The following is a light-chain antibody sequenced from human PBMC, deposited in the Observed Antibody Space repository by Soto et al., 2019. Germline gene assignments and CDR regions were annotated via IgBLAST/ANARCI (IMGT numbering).Light chain of an antibody. V-gene: IGKV1-27*01. Sequence: DIQMTQSPPSLSASVGDRATITCRSSQGIGNSLAWYQQKPGTVPKLLIYSASTLQSGVPSRFSGSISGTDFTITNSSPQPKDDGADYCQKYSTVPSTLGEGPRLEIK. CDR1: QGIGNS. CDR3: QKYSTVPST. J-gene: IGKJ5*01. CDR2: SAS.